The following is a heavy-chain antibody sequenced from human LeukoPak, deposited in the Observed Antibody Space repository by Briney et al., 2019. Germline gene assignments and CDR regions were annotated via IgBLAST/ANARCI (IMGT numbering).Heavy chain of an antibody. J-gene: IGHJ5*02. CDR2: IDSSSSYT. Sequence: PGGSLRLSCAASGFIFSDYYMSWIRQAPGKGLEWVSYIDSSSSYTNYADSVKGRFSISRDNAKNSLYLQMNSLRAEDTAVYYCARDPLYGSGAWGQGTLVTVSS. CDR3: ARDPLYGSGA. V-gene: IGHV3-11*05. CDR1: GFIFSDYY. D-gene: IGHD6-19*01.